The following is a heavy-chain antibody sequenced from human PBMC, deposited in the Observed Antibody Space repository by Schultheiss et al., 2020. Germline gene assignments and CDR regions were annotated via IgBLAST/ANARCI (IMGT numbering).Heavy chain of an antibody. D-gene: IGHD3-22*01. CDR1: GFTFSSYD. Sequence: GGSLRLSCAASGFTFSSYDMHWVRQATGKGLEWVSAIGTAGDTYYPGSVKGRFTISRDNSKNTLYLQMNSLRAEDTAVYYCAKDDYDSSGAIDYWGQGTLVTVSS. J-gene: IGHJ4*02. CDR2: IGTAGDT. CDR3: AKDDYDSSGAIDY. V-gene: IGHV3-13*01.